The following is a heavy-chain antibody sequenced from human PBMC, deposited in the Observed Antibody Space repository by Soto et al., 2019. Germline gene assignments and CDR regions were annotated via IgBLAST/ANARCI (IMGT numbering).Heavy chain of an antibody. J-gene: IGHJ4*02. CDR3: ARDQPGYSYGYGLGY. V-gene: IGHV3-21*01. Sequence: EVQLVESGGGLVKPGGSLRLSCAASGFTFSSYSMNCVRQAPGKGLEWVSSISSSSSYIYYADSVKGRFTISRDNATNSLYLPMNGLRVEDTAVYYCARDQPGYSYGYGLGYWGQGTLVTVSS. CDR2: ISSSSSYI. CDR1: GFTFSSYS. D-gene: IGHD5-18*01.